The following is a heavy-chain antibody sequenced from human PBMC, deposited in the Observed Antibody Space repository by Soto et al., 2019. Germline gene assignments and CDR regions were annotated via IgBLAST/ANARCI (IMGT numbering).Heavy chain of an antibody. V-gene: IGHV1-3*01. CDR2: INAGNGNT. J-gene: IGHJ4*02. D-gene: IGHD5-18*01. CDR3: ARSLMNPAMVTFYYFDY. Sequence: ASVKVSCKASGYTFTSYLMHWVRQAPGQRLEWMGWINAGNGNTKYSQKFQGRVTITRDTSASTAYMELSSLRSEDTAVYTCARSLMNPAMVTFYYFDYWGQGTLVTVSS. CDR1: GYTFTSYL.